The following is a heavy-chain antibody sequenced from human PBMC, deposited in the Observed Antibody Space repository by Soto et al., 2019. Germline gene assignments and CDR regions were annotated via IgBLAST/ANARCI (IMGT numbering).Heavy chain of an antibody. D-gene: IGHD3-10*01. Sequence: QVQLVQSGAEVKKPGASVRVSCKSSGGTFSSYAVSWVRQAHGQGLEWMGGIIPVFGIATYAQEFHGRVNITAAKSPHTAYMELSSLRSDDTAVFYCARGKSYYGSGRGIYEYYSLDVWGPGTKVTVSS. J-gene: IGHJ6*02. CDR2: IIPVFGIA. CDR3: ARGKSYYGSGRGIYEYYSLDV. CDR1: GGTFSSYA. V-gene: IGHV1-69*17.